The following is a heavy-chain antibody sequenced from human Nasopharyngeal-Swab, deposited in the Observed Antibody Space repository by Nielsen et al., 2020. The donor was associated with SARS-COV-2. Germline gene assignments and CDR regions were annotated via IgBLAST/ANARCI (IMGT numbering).Heavy chain of an antibody. CDR2: ISSSSYI. CDR1: GFTFSSYS. J-gene: IGHJ4*02. V-gene: IGHV3-21*01. CDR3: AGDRIMIVVGTLDY. D-gene: IGHD3-22*01. Sequence: GESLKISCAASGFTFSSYSMNWVRQAPGKGLEWVSSISSSSYIYYADSVKGRFTISRDNAKNSLYLQMNSLRAEDTAVYYCAGDRIMIVVGTLDYWGQGTLVTVSS.